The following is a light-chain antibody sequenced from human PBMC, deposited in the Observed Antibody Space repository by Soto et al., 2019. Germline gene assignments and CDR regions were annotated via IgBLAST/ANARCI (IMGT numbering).Light chain of an antibody. J-gene: IGKJ5*01. CDR2: GAS. V-gene: IGKV3-20*01. CDR3: QQYGSSPPIT. CDR1: QSVSSSY. Sequence: EIVLTQPPGTLSLSPGERATLSCRASQSVSSSYLTWYQQKPGQAPRLLIYGASSRATGIPDRFSGSGSGTDFPLTLSRLEPEDFALYYCQQYGSSPPITFGQGTRLEIK.